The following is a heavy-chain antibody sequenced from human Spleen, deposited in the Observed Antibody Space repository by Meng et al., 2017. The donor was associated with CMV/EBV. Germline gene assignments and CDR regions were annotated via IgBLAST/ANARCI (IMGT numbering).Heavy chain of an antibody. CDR1: GFTFSSYA. Sequence: GESLKISCAASGFTFSSYAMRWVRQAPGKGLEWVSVIYSGDSSTYFADSVKGRFTISRDNSKNTLYLQMNSLRAEDTAVYYCAKGGSLLLYYFDYWGQGTLVTVSS. V-gene: IGHV3-23*03. D-gene: IGHD2/OR15-2a*01. CDR3: AKGGSLLLYYFDY. J-gene: IGHJ4*02. CDR2: IYSGDSST.